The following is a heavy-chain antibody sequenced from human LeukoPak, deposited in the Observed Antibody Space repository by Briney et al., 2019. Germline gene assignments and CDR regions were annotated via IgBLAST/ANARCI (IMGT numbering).Heavy chain of an antibody. V-gene: IGHV4-34*01. CDR1: GASLSDYY. Sequence: SETLSLTCVVYGASLSDYYWSWIRQPPGKGLEWIGEINHIVGTNYNPSLKSRVTMSVDTSKNQFSLKLSSVTAADTAVYYCARELGLQLANWFDPWGQGTLVTVSS. CDR3: ARELGLQLANWFDP. D-gene: IGHD6-13*01. CDR2: INHIVGT. J-gene: IGHJ5*02.